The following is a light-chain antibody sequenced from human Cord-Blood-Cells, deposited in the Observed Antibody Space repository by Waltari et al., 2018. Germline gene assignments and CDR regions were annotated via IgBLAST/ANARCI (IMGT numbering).Light chain of an antibody. CDR3: QVWDSSSDHVV. V-gene: IGLV3-21*03. J-gene: IGLJ2*01. CDR1: KIGSKS. Sequence: SYVLTQPPSVSVAPGKTARITCGGNKIGSKSVHWYQQKPGQPPVLVVYDDSDRPSGIPERFSGSNSGNTATLTISRVEAGDEADYYCQVWDSSSDHVVFGGGTKLTVL. CDR2: DDS.